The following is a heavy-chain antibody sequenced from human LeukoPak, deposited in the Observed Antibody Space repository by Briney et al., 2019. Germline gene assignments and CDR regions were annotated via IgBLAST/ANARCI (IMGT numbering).Heavy chain of an antibody. V-gene: IGHV1-46*01. CDR1: GYTFTSYY. D-gene: IGHD2-2*01. CDR2: INPSGGST. CDR3: ARVTSIGGPAAKSIWFDP. J-gene: IGHJ5*02. Sequence: PGASVKVSCKASGYTFTSYYMHWVRQAPGQGLEWMGIINPSGGSTSYAQKFQGRVTMTRDMSTSTVYMELSSLRSEDTAVYYCARVTSIGGPAAKSIWFDPWGQGTLVTVSS.